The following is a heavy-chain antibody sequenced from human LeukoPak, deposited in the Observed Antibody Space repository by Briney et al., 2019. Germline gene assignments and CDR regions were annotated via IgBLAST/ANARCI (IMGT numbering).Heavy chain of an antibody. CDR2: INSDGSST. Sequence: GGSLRLSCAASGFTFSSYSMNWVRQAPGKGLEWVSRINSDGSSTSYADSVKGRFTISRDNAKNTLYLQMNSLRAEDTAVYYCAREYSSSWYGSFDYWGQGTLVTVSS. V-gene: IGHV3-74*01. J-gene: IGHJ4*02. D-gene: IGHD6-13*01. CDR1: GFTFSSYS. CDR3: AREYSSSWYGSFDY.